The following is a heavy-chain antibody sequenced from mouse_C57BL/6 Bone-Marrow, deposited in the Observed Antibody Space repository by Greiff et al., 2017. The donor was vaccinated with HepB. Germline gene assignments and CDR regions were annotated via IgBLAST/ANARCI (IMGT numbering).Heavy chain of an antibody. CDR1: GFTFSDYY. CDR3: ARAYYSNYEGNAMDY. D-gene: IGHD2-5*01. V-gene: IGHV5-16*01. Sequence: EVKLMESEGGLVQPGSSMKLSCTASGFTFSDYYMAWVRQVPEKGLEWVANINYDGSSTYYLDSLKSRFIISRDNAKNILYLQMSSLKSEDTATYYCARAYYSNYEGNAMDYWGQGTSVTVSS. CDR2: INYDGSST. J-gene: IGHJ4*01.